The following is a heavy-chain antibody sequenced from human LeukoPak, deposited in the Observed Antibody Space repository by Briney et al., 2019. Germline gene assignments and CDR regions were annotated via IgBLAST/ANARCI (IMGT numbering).Heavy chain of an antibody. D-gene: IGHD2-2*01. CDR1: GFTFSTYT. CDR3: ARGYQRPDY. Sequence: GGSLGLSCAASGFTFSTYTVNWVRQAPGKGLEWVSSISSSSNNINYADSVKGRFTISRDNAMNSVHLQMNSLRVEDTAVYYCARGYQRPDYWGQGTLITVSS. J-gene: IGHJ4*02. V-gene: IGHV3-21*01. CDR2: ISSSSNNI.